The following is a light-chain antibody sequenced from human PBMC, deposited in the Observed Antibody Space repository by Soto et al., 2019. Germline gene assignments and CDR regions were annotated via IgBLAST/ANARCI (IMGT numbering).Light chain of an antibody. CDR1: SSDVGGYNY. J-gene: IGLJ1*01. CDR3: SSYTSTSTLYV. Sequence: QSALTQPASVSGSPGQSITIFCTGTSSDVGGYNYVSWYQQHPGKAPKLMIYDVSNRPSGVSNRFSGSKSGNTASLTISGLQAEDEADYYCSSYTSTSTLYVFGTGTKVT. CDR2: DVS. V-gene: IGLV2-14*01.